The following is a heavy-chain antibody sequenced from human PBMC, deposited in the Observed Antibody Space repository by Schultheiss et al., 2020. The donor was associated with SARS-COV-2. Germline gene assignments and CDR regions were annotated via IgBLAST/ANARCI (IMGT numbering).Heavy chain of an antibody. CDR3: ARARQFYGSGSLPDY. D-gene: IGHD3-10*01. CDR2: IYHSGST. J-gene: IGHJ4*02. V-gene: IGHV4-38-2*01. CDR1: GYSISSGYY. Sequence: SETLSLTCAVSGYSISSGYYWGWIRQLPRKGLEWIGFIYHSGSTYYNPSLRSRLTISVDPSKNQFSLRLNSMTAADTAVYYCARARQFYGSGSLPDYWGQGTLVTVSS.